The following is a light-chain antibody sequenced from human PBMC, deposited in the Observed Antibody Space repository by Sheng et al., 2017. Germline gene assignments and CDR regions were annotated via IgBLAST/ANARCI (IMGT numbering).Light chain of an antibody. CDR3: QQSNSYPLT. V-gene: IGKV3-15*01. J-gene: IGKJ4*01. CDR2: GAS. CDR1: QSVSSN. Sequence: EIVMTQSPATLSVSPGERATLSCRASQSVSSNLAWYQQKPGQAPRLLIYGASTRATGIPARFSGSSSGTDFTLTISSLQPEDLGTYYCQQSNSYPLTFGGGTKVE.